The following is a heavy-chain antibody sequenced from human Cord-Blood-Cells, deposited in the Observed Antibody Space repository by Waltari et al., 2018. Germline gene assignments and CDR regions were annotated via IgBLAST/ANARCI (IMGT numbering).Heavy chain of an antibody. V-gene: IGHV1-69*02. CDR2: IITILGIA. J-gene: IGHJ4*02. Sequence: QLQLVQSGAEVKKPGSSGKVFCQASGGTFSSYTISTWRQAPGQGLEWMGRIITILGIANYAQKFQGRVTITADKSTSTAYMGLSSLRSEDTAVYYCATLGSYDYGDNYWGQGTLVTVSS. D-gene: IGHD4-17*01. CDR3: ATLGSYDYGDNY. CDR1: GGTFSSYT.